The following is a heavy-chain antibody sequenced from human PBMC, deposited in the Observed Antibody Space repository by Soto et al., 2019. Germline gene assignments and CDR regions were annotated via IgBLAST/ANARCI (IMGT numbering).Heavy chain of an antibody. V-gene: IGHV1-69*13. Sequence: LVKVSCKASGGTFSSYAISWVRQAPGQGLEWMGGIIPIFGTANYAQKFQGRVTITADESTSTAYMELSSLRSEDTAVYYCARVMRGRVVVPAAIDYYYYYGMDVWGQGTLVTVSS. CDR2: IIPIFGTA. D-gene: IGHD2-2*01. J-gene: IGHJ6*02. CDR1: GGTFSSYA. CDR3: ARVMRGRVVVPAAIDYYYYYGMDV.